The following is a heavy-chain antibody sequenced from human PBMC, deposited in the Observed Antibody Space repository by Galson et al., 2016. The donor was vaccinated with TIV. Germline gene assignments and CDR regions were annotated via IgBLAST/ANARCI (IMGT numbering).Heavy chain of an antibody. D-gene: IGHD2-2*01. CDR2: IIESGRST. CDR3: ARGRGYCDTTSCYVDY. Sequence: SLRLSCAASGFTFSSYEMNWVRQAPGKGLEWVSYIIESGRSTYYADSVKGRFGISRDNAKNSLYLQMSSLRAEGTAVYYCARGRGYCDTTSCYVDYWGQGTLVTVSS. J-gene: IGHJ4*02. V-gene: IGHV3-48*03. CDR1: GFTFSSYE.